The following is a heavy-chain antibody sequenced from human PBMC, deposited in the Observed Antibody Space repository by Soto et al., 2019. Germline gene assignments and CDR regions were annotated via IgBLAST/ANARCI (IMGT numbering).Heavy chain of an antibody. CDR3: TWIETDY. V-gene: IGHV1-3*01. D-gene: IGHD2-2*03. CDR1: GYTFTTHT. Sequence: QVQLVQSGAEVKRPGASVKVFCKASGYTFTTHTMHWVRQAPGQGLEWMGWMNGGNGNTKYSQKFQGRVTFTRDTFASTAYMERRSLRSEDTAVYYCTWIETDYWGQGTLVTVSS. CDR2: MNGGNGNT. J-gene: IGHJ4*02.